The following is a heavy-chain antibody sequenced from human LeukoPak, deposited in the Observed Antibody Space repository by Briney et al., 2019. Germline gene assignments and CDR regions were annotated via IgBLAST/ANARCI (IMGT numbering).Heavy chain of an antibody. D-gene: IGHD3-22*01. V-gene: IGHV4-59*01. CDR2: IYYSGST. CDR3: ARAHQYYYDSSGYSANYFDY. Sequence: PSETLSLTCTVSGGSISSYYWSWIRQPPGKGLEGIGYIYYSGSTNYNPSLKSRVTISVDTSKNQFSLKLSSVTAADTAVYYCARAHQYYYDSSGYSANYFDYWGQGTLVTVSS. CDR1: GGSISSYY. J-gene: IGHJ4*02.